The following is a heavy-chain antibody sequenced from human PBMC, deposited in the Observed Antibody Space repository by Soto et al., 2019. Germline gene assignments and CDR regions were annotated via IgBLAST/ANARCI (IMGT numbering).Heavy chain of an antibody. Sequence: GASVKVSCKASGYTITGYYMHWVRQAPGQGLEWMGWINPNSGGTNYAQKFQGWVTMTRDTSISTAYMELSRLRSDDTAVYYCARDQIGYYCSGPDLYYCYGMDFWGQGTTVTVSS. V-gene: IGHV1-2*04. CDR1: GYTITGYY. CDR2: INPNSGGT. CDR3: ARDQIGYYCSGPDLYYCYGMDF. J-gene: IGHJ6*02. D-gene: IGHD3-10*01.